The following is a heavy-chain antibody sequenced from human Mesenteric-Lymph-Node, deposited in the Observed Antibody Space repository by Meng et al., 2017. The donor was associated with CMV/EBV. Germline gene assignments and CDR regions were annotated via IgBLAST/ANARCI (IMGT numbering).Heavy chain of an antibody. D-gene: IGHD3-9*01. J-gene: IGHJ4*02. Sequence: FTVGNNYMNWVRQAPGKGLEWVSVIYSGGSTYYADSVKGRFTISKDNSKNTLYLQMNSLRVEDTALYYCARDYDILTGYPIDSFDYWGQGTLVTVSS. CDR2: IYSGGST. CDR1: FTVGNNY. V-gene: IGHV3-66*01. CDR3: ARDYDILTGYPIDSFDY.